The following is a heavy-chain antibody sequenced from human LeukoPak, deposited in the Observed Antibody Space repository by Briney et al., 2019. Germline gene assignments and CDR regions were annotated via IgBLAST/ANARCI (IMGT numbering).Heavy chain of an antibody. J-gene: IGHJ4*02. CDR1: GFTLSSKY. CDR3: ARGCSSTSCYGFDY. CDR2: IYSGGST. Sequence: PGGSLRLSCAASGFTLSSKYMSGVRQAPGKGLEGVSVIYSGGSTYYADSVKGRFTISRDNSKNTLYLQMNSLRAEDTAVYYCARGCSSTSCYGFDYWGQGTLVTVSS. V-gene: IGHV3-53*01. D-gene: IGHD2-2*01.